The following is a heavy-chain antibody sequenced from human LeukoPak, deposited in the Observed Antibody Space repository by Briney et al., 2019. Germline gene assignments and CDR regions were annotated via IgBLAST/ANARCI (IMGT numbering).Heavy chain of an antibody. V-gene: IGHV3-30*18. CDR2: ISYEGSNK. CDR3: AKPKVGQYYYDSSGYSPPDY. CDR1: GFTFNKYG. Sequence: GGSLRLSCAASGFTFNKYGMHWVRQAPGKGLEWVAVISYEGSNKYYADSVKGRFTISRDNSKNTLYLQMNSLRAEDTAVYYCAKPKVGQYYYDSSGYSPPDYWGQGTLVTVSS. D-gene: IGHD3-22*01. J-gene: IGHJ4*02.